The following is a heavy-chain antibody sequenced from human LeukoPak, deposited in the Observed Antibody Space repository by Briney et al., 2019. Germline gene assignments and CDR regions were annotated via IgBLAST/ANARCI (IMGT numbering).Heavy chain of an antibody. J-gene: IGHJ4*02. CDR2: ISYDGSNK. CDR1: GFTFSSYA. D-gene: IGHD2-2*01. V-gene: IGHV3-30-3*01. Sequence: GGSLRLSCAASGFTFSSYAMHWVHQAPGKGLEWVAVISYDGSNKYYADSVKGRFTISRDNSKNTLYLQMNSLRAEDTAVYYCARDFSSTIPAPFDYWGQGTLVTVSS. CDR3: ARDFSSTIPAPFDY.